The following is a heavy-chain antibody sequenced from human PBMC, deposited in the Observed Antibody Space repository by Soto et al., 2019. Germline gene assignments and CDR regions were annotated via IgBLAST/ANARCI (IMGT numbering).Heavy chain of an antibody. CDR3: AREGRLNYGMDV. V-gene: IGHV3-74*03. CDR1: GFPFSRIG. CDR2: LKLDGSHP. J-gene: IGHJ6*02. Sequence: QLVESGGGQGQPGGSLRLSSLAFGFPFSRIGMHGVGPVPGKGFEGVGNLKLDGSHPEYADAVKARFAISRENAKNTVYLQMNRLIAEDSATCYCAREGRLNYGMDVWGPGATVTVSS.